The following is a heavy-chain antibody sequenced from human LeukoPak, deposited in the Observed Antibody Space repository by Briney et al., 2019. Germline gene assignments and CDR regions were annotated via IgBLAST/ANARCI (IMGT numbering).Heavy chain of an antibody. CDR2: ISDDGSNK. J-gene: IGHJ4*02. D-gene: IGHD3-16*02. CDR3: ARDMDYVWGSYRQPLDY. Sequence: GGSLRLSCAASGFTFSSYAMHWVRQAPGKGLEWVAVISDDGSNKYYADSVKGRFTISRDNSKNTLYLQMNSLRAEDTAVYYCARDMDYVWGSYRQPLDYWGQGTLVTVSS. V-gene: IGHV3-30*04. CDR1: GFTFSSYA.